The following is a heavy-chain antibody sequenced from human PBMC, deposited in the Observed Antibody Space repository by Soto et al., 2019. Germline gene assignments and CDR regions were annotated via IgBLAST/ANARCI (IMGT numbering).Heavy chain of an antibody. CDR3: ARRGGDSAYYDILTGYYSDAFDI. J-gene: IGHJ3*02. CDR1: GGSISSSSYY. CDR2: IYYSGST. D-gene: IGHD3-9*01. V-gene: IGHV4-39*01. Sequence: QLQLQESGPGLVKPSETLSLTCTVSGGSISSSSYYWGWIRQPPGKGLEWIGSIYYSGSTYYNPSLKSRVTISVDTSKNQFSLRLSSVTAADTAVYYCARRGGDSAYYDILTGYYSDAFDIWGQGTMVTVSS.